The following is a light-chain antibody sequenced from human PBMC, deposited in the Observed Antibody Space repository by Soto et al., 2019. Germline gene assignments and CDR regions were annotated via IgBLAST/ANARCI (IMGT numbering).Light chain of an antibody. V-gene: IGKV3-20*01. CDR1: QSVSSSY. CDR2: GAS. J-gene: IGKJ5*01. CDR3: QQYGSSQIT. Sequence: EIVLTQSPGTLSLSPGERATLSCRASQSVSSSYLGWYQQKPGQAPRLLIYGASSRATGIPDRFSGSGSGTDFTLTISRLEPEDFAVYYCQQYGSSQITFGQGTRLEIK.